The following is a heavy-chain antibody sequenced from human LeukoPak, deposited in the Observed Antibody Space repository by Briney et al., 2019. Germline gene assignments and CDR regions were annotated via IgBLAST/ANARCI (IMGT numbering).Heavy chain of an antibody. Sequence: PGGSLRLSCAASGFTFSSYAMSWVRQAPGKGLEWVAVISYDGSNKYYADSVKGRFTISRDNSKNTLYLQMNSLRAEDTAVYYCAKDRPAYYYGSGSRPFDYWGQGTLVTVSS. CDR3: AKDRPAYYYGSGSRPFDY. CDR2: ISYDGSNK. CDR1: GFTFSSYA. D-gene: IGHD3-10*01. V-gene: IGHV3-30*18. J-gene: IGHJ4*02.